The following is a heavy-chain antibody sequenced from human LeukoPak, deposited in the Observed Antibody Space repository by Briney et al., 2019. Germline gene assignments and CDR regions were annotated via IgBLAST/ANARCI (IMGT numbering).Heavy chain of an antibody. CDR1: GFTFSSYA. J-gene: IGHJ4*02. V-gene: IGHV3-30*04. CDR3: ARDIVVVVSFSQTFDY. Sequence: PGGSLRLSCAASGFTFSSYAMHWVRQAPGKGLEWVAVISYDGSNKYYADSVKGRFTISRDNSKNTLYLQMNSLRAEDTAVYYCARDIVVVVSFSQTFDYWGQGTLVTVSS. D-gene: IGHD3-22*01. CDR2: ISYDGSNK.